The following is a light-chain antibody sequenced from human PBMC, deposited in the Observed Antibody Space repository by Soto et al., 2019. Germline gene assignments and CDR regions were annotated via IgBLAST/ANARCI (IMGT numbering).Light chain of an antibody. V-gene: IGKV1-5*03. CDR3: LHYNSYPSA. J-gene: IGKJ2*01. Sequence: DFQMTQSPSTLSASVGDRVTITCRATQYISNWLAWYQQKPGKAPKVLIFKASTLEGGVPSRFSGSGSGTEFTLTINSLQPDDSATYYCLHYNSYPSALGQGTKLEI. CDR1: QYISNW. CDR2: KAS.